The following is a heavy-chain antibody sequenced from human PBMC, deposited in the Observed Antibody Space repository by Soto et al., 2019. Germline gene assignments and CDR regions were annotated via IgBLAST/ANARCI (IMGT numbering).Heavy chain of an antibody. Sequence: QVQLVQSGAEVKKPGSSVKVSCKASGGTFSSYAISWVRQAPGQGLEWMGGIIPIFGTANYAQKFQGRVTITADECTSTAYIELSSLRSEDTAVYYCARVLISGDFWSGYYGYWGQGTLVTVSS. CDR1: GGTFSSYA. CDR2: IIPIFGTA. J-gene: IGHJ4*02. V-gene: IGHV1-69*01. CDR3: ARVLISGDFWSGYYGY. D-gene: IGHD3-3*01.